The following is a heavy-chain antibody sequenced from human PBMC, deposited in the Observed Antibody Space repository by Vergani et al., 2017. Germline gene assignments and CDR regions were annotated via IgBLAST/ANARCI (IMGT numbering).Heavy chain of an antibody. CDR1: GFNFDDYA. CDR3: TKDKSSSGWFEFDY. Sequence: EVQLVESGGGLVQPGGSLRLSCAASGFNFDDYAMHWVRQAPGKGLEWVSGISWNSGRIGYADSVKGRFTISRDNAKNSLYLQMNSLRAEDTALYYCTKDKSSSGWFEFDYWGQGSLVTVSS. V-gene: IGHV3-9*01. D-gene: IGHD6-19*01. J-gene: IGHJ4*02. CDR2: ISWNSGRI.